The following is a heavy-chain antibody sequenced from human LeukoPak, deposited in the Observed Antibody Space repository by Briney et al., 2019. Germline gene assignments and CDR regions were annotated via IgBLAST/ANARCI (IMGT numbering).Heavy chain of an antibody. D-gene: IGHD2-2*01. Sequence: ASVKVSCKVSGYTLTELSKHWVRQAPGKGLEWMGGFDPEDGETIYAQKFQGRVTMTEDTSTDTAYMELSSLRSEDTAVYYCATDLVVGLVPAAMSYFGYWGQGTLVTASS. CDR1: GYTLTELS. CDR3: ATDLVVGLVPAAMSYFGY. J-gene: IGHJ4*02. V-gene: IGHV1-24*01. CDR2: FDPEDGET.